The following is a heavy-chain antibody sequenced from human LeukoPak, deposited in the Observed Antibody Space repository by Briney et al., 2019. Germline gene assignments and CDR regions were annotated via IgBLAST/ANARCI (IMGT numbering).Heavy chain of an antibody. J-gene: IGHJ4*02. CDR2: IKLDGSEK. Sequence: GGSLRLSCAAPGFTFSSYWMNWARQAPGKGLEWVANIKLDGSEKYYVDSVKGRFTISRDNAKNSLYLQMNGLRAEDTAVYYCAKDHSSGWSSDSWGQGTLVTVSS. CDR1: GFTFSSYW. D-gene: IGHD6-19*01. V-gene: IGHV3-7*03. CDR3: AKDHSSGWSSDS.